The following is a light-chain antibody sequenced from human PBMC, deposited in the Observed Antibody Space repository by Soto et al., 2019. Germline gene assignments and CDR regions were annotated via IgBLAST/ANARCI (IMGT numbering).Light chain of an antibody. V-gene: IGKV1-39*01. CDR2: AAS. Sequence: QKTQKQCSLSASVGDRVTITCRASQSISSYLNWYQQKPGKAPKFLIYAASSLQSGVPSRFSGSGSGTDFTLTISCLQSEDFAVYYCQQYKSGPPITFGQGTRLEIK. CDR1: QSISSY. CDR3: QQYKSGPPIT. J-gene: IGKJ5*01.